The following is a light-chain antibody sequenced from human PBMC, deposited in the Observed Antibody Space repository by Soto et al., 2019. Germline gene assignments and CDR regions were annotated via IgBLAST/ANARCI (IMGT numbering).Light chain of an antibody. J-gene: IGLJ2*01. V-gene: IGLV1-40*01. Sequence: QSVLTQPPSVSGAPGQRVTISCTGSSSNIGAGYDVDWYQQLPGTAPKLLIYGNSNRPSGVPDRFSGSKSGTSASLAITGLQAEDEADYYCQSYDSSLSGPKVFGGGTKVTVL. CDR2: GNS. CDR1: SSNIGAGYD. CDR3: QSYDSSLSGPKV.